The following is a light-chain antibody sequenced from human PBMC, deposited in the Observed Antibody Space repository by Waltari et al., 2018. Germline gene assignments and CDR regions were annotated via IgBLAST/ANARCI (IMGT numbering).Light chain of an antibody. CDR3: LLSYSGARV. CDR1: TGAVTSGPS. V-gene: IGLV7-46*01. J-gene: IGLJ2*01. Sequence: QAVVTQEPSLTVSPGGTVTLTCGSSTGAVTSGPSPYWFQQNPGQAPRTLISDTSNKHSWTPARFSGSLLGGKAALTLSGAQPEDEAEYYCLLSYSGARVFGGGTKLTVL. CDR2: DTS.